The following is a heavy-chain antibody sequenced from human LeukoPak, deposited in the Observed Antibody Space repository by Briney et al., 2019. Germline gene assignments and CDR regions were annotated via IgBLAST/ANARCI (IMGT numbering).Heavy chain of an antibody. J-gene: IGHJ4*02. CDR3: TTGGSGVVVTNFDY. V-gene: IGHV3-15*01. Sequence: GGSLRLSCAASGFTFSNAWMSWVRQAPGKGLEWVGRIKSKTDGGTTDYAAPVKGRFTISRDDSKNTLYLQMNSLKTEDTAVYYCTTGGSGVVVTNFDYWGQGTLVTVSS. CDR1: GFTFSNAW. D-gene: IGHD3-22*01. CDR2: IKSKTDGGTT.